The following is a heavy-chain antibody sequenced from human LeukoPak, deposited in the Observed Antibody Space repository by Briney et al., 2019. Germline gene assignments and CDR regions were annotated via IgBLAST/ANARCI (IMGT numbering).Heavy chain of an antibody. CDR3: ARDGSPPGWYYYYGMDV. CDR2: ISGSGGST. J-gene: IGHJ6*02. V-gene: IGHV3-23*01. D-gene: IGHD2-15*01. Sequence: PGGSLRLSCAASGFTFSSYSMNWVRQAPGKGLEWVSAISGSGGSTYYADSVKGRFTISRDNSKNTLYLQMNSLRAEDTAVYYCARDGSPPGWYYYYGMDVWGQGTTVTVSS. CDR1: GFTFSSYS.